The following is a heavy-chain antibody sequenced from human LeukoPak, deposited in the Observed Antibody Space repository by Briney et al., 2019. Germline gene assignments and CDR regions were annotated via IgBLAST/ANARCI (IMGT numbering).Heavy chain of an antibody. CDR2: ISSSSSTI. J-gene: IGHJ4*02. D-gene: IGHD3-22*01. CDR3: ARGSPVNFDY. Sequence: GSLRLSCAASGFTFSSYSMNWVRQAPGKGLEWVSYISSSSSTIYYADSVKGRFTISRDNAKNTLYLQMNSLRAEDTAVYYCARGSPVNFDYWGQGTLVTVSS. V-gene: IGHV3-48*04. CDR1: GFTFSSYS.